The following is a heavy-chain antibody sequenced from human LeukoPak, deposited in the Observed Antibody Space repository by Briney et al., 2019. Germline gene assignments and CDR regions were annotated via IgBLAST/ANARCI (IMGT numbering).Heavy chain of an antibody. V-gene: IGHV4-34*01. CDR3: ARPLYYYGSGSPFDY. J-gene: IGHJ4*02. Sequence: PSETLSLTCAVYGGSFSGYYWSWIRQPPGKGLEWIGEINHGGSTNYNPSLKSRVTISVDTSKNQFSLKLSSVTAADTAVYYCARPLYYYGSGSPFDYWGQGTLVTVSS. CDR1: GGSFSGYY. CDR2: INHGGST. D-gene: IGHD3-10*01.